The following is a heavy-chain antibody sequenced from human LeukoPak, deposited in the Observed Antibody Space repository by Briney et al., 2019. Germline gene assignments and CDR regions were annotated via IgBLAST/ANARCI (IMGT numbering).Heavy chain of an antibody. J-gene: IGHJ4*02. Sequence: GGSLRLSCAASGLPFSTFWMSWVRQAPGQGLEWVANINQDGSEEYYVDSVEGRFTISRDNAKNSVYLQMNSLRVEDTAIYYCARNARGPGDYWGQGTVVTVSS. CDR3: ARNARGPGDY. V-gene: IGHV3-7*01. CDR2: INQDGSEE. CDR1: GLPFSTFW. D-gene: IGHD2-2*01.